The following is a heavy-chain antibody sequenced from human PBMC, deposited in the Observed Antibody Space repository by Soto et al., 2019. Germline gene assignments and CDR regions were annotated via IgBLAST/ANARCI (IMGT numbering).Heavy chain of an antibody. D-gene: IGHD6-13*01. CDR1: GGTFSSYS. Sequence: SVKVSCKASGGTFSSYSISWVREAPGQGLEWMGGIIPIFGTANYAQKFQGRVTITADESTSTAYMELSSLRSEDTAVYYCARSEYSSSWATGFDYWGQGTLVTVSS. V-gene: IGHV1-69*13. J-gene: IGHJ4*02. CDR2: IIPIFGTA. CDR3: ARSEYSSSWATGFDY.